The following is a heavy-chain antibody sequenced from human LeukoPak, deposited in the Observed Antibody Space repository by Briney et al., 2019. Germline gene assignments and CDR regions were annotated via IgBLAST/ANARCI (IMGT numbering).Heavy chain of an antibody. D-gene: IGHD6-13*01. Sequence: GGSLRLSCAASGFTFSSYAMSWVRQAPGKGLEWVSAISGSGGSTYSADSVKGRFTISRDNSKNTLYLQMNSLRAEDTAVYYCARDADSGYSSSWYAYYFDYWGQGTLVTVSS. CDR1: GFTFSSYA. CDR3: ARDADSGYSSSWYAYYFDY. CDR2: ISGSGGST. V-gene: IGHV3-23*01. J-gene: IGHJ4*02.